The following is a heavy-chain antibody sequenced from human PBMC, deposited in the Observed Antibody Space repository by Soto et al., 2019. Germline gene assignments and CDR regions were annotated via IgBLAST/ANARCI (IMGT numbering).Heavy chain of an antibody. J-gene: IGHJ4*02. CDR2: ISYDGSNK. CDR1: GFTFSSYG. CDR3: AKDPRRYCSSTACYFYSFDY. V-gene: IGHV3-30*18. D-gene: IGHD2-2*01. Sequence: QVQLVESGGGVVQPGRSLRLSCAASGFTFSSYGMHWVRQAPGKGLEWVAVISYDGSNKYYADSVKGRFTISRDNSKNPFYRKMKSLRAGDRVVFSCAKDPRRYCSSTACYFYSFDYGGKEPLATVSS.